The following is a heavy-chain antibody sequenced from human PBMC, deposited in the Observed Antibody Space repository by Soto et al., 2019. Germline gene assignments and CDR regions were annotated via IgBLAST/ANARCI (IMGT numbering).Heavy chain of an antibody. CDR1: GYPFTTYY. CDR3: ATDDYGSFPY. Sequence: HVQLVQSGTEVKKPGASVRVSCMVSGYPFTTYYIHWVRQAPGQGLEWMGWIDPRSGGTVYGQKFQGRVTMTRDTSISTVYMDLSGLTSDDTALYYCATDDYGSFPYWGQGSLVTVSS. CDR2: IDPRSGGT. J-gene: IGHJ4*02. V-gene: IGHV1-2*02. D-gene: IGHD1-26*01.